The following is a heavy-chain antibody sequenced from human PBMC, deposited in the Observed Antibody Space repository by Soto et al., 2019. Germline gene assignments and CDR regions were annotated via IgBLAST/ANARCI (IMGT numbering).Heavy chain of an antibody. Sequence: PGGSLRLSCAASGFTFSSYAMSWVRQAPGKGLEWVAAIGGTDGKTYYADSVKGRFTISRDNSENTLYLQMSRLRAEDTAVYFCAKGMFGSSPAAAGSFDYWGQGALVTVSS. D-gene: IGHD3-10*01. CDR3: AKGMFGSSPAAAGSFDY. CDR2: IGGTDGKT. J-gene: IGHJ4*02. V-gene: IGHV3-23*01. CDR1: GFTFSSYA.